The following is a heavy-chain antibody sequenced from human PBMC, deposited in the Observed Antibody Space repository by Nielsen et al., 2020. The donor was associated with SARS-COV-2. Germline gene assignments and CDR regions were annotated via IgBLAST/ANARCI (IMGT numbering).Heavy chain of an antibody. J-gene: IGHJ3*02. V-gene: IGHV3-21*01. CDR3: AVLRTVGAFDI. CDR1: GFTFSSYS. D-gene: IGHD4-23*01. Sequence: GESLKISCAASGFTFSSYSMNWVRQAPGKRLEWVSSISSSSSYIYYADSVKGRFTISRDNAKNSLYLQMNSLRAEDTAVYYCAVLRTVGAFDIWGQGTMVTVSS. CDR2: ISSSSSYI.